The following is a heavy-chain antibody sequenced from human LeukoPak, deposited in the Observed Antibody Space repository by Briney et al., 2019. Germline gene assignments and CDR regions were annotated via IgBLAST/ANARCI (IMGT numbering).Heavy chain of an antibody. CDR1: GGSFSTYY. J-gene: IGHJ4*02. V-gene: IGHV4-59*06. CDR2: TSYSEGT. CDR3: ATADWESFYFDS. Sequence: PSETLSLTCAVSGGSFSTYYWSWIRQHPGKGLEWIGFTSYSEGTYYNPSLMSRITISVDRSQNQFSLKMRDVTAADTAVYFCATADWESFYFDSWGQGVLVAVSS. D-gene: IGHD1-26*01.